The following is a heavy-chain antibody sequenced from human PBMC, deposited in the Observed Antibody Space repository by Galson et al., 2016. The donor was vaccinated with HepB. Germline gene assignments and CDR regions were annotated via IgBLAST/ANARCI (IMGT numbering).Heavy chain of an antibody. V-gene: IGHV3-48*02. D-gene: IGHD5-18*01. CDR3: ARDPLGYSYALVRYFDY. J-gene: IGHJ4*02. CDR1: GFTFTSYS. CDR2: IGSSTGTV. Sequence: SLRLSCAASGFTFTSYSMNWVRQVPGKGLEWVSYIGSSTGTVYYADSVMGRFTISRDNAKNSLYLQMNSLRDEDTAGYYCARDPLGYSYALVRYFDYWGQGTLVTVSS.